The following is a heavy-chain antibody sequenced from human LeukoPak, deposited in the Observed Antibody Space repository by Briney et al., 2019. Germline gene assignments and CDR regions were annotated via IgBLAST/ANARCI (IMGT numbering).Heavy chain of an antibody. J-gene: IGHJ6*03. V-gene: IGHV1-18*01. Sequence: GASVKVSCKASGYTFTSYGISWVRQAPGQGLEWMGLISAYNGNTNYAQKLQGRVTMTTDTSTSTAYMELRSLRSDDTAVYYCARDWAPGYSSYYYYMDVWGKGTTVTVSS. CDR3: ARDWAPGYSSYYYYMDV. D-gene: IGHD6-13*01. CDR2: ISAYNGNT. CDR1: GYTFTSYG.